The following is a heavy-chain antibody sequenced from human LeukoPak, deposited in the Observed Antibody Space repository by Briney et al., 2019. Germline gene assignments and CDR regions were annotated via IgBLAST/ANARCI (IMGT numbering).Heavy chain of an antibody. CDR1: GGSFSGYY. J-gene: IGHJ4*02. CDR2: INHSGST. Sequence: SETLSLTCAVYGGSFSGYYWSWIRQPPGKGLEWIGEINHSGSTNYNPSLKSRVTITVDTSKNQFTLKLSSVTAADTAVYYCARSNRQWLFDYWGQGTLVTVSS. CDR3: ARSNRQWLFDY. D-gene: IGHD6-19*01. V-gene: IGHV4-34*01.